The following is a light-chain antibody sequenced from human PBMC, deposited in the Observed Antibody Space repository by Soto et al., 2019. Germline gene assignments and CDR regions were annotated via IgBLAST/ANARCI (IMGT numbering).Light chain of an antibody. V-gene: IGLV2-11*01. CDR1: NSDVGGYNY. CDR2: DVA. J-gene: IGLJ1*01. Sequence: QSALTQPRSVSGSPGQSVTISCTGANSDVGGYNYVSWYQQHPGKAPKVIVYDVAKRPSGVPDRFSGSKSGNTASLTISGLQAEDEADYYCCSYAGSYTYVFGSGTKVTVL. CDR3: CSYAGSYTYV.